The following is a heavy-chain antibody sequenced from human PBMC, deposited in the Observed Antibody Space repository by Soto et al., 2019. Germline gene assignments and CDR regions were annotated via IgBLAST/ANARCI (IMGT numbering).Heavy chain of an antibody. D-gene: IGHD6-19*01. V-gene: IGHV3-7*05. CDR2: IKLDGSEK. J-gene: IGHJ3*01. CDR3: ARESSGWNDAFDV. Sequence: PGGSLRLSCAASGFTFSTYWMSWVRQAPGKGLERVANIKLDGSEKYYVDSVKGRFTISRENAKTSVYLQMNSLRAEDTAVYYCARESSGWNDAFDVWGQGTMVTVSS. CDR1: GFTFSTYW.